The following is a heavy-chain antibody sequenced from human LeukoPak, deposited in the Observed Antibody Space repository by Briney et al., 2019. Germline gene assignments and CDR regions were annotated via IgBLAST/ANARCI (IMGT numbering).Heavy chain of an antibody. V-gene: IGHV3-7*01. CDR3: ARGSTSDWPLDH. Sequence: PGGSLRLSCAASGFTFSSYWMSWVRQAPGKGLEWVANIKLDGSEQYYVDSVKGRFTMSRDNADNSVYLQMNSVRAEDTAMYYCARGSTSDWPLDHWGQETLVTISS. CDR2: IKLDGSEQ. D-gene: IGHD2-2*01. CDR1: GFTFSSYW. J-gene: IGHJ4*02.